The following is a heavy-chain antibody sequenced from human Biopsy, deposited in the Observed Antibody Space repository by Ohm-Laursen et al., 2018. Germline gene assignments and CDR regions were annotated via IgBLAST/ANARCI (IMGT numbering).Heavy chain of an antibody. CDR2: SIPMLGIA. D-gene: IGHD2/OR15-2a*01. Sequence: SVKVSCKASGGSSSSSGITWVRQAPGQGLEWMGRSIPMLGIANYAQKFQDRLTITSDKFTRTAYMELSSLRSEDTAVYYCARTSIMDVWGQGTTVTVSS. V-gene: IGHV1-69*04. CDR3: ARTSIMDV. J-gene: IGHJ6*02. CDR1: GGSSSSSG.